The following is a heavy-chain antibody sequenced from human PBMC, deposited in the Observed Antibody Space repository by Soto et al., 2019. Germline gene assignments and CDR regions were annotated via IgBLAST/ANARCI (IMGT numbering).Heavy chain of an antibody. CDR1: GFTFSSYG. V-gene: IGHV3-33*01. CDR2: IWYDGSNK. CDR3: AREYYYDSSGYYYVGYYGMDV. J-gene: IGHJ6*02. D-gene: IGHD3-22*01. Sequence: GGSLRLSCTASGFTFSSYGMHWVRQAPGKGLEWVAVIWYDGSNKYYADSVKGRFTISRDNSKNTLYLQMNSLRAEDTAVYYCAREYYYDSSGYYYVGYYGMDVWGQGTTVTVSS.